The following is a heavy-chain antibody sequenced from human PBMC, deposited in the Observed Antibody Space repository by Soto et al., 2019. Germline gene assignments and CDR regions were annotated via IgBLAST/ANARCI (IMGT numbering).Heavy chain of an antibody. V-gene: IGHV4-31*03. J-gene: IGHJ6*02. CDR1: GGPISSGGYY. D-gene: IGHD3-22*01. CDR3: ARTGSSGYYSGMDV. CDR2: IYYSGST. Sequence: QVQLQESGPGLVKPSQTLSLTCTVSGGPISSGGYYWSWVRQHPGKGLEWIGYIYYSGSTYYNPSLKSRVTISVDTSKNQFSLKLSSVTAADTAVYYCARTGSSGYYSGMDVWGQGTTVTVS.